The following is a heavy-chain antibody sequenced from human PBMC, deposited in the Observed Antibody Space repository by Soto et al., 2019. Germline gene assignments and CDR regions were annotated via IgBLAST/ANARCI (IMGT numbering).Heavy chain of an antibody. Sequence: GGSLRLSCAASGFTFSSYAMSWVRQAPGKGLEWVSAISGSGGSTYYADSVKGRFTISRDNSKNTLYLQMNSLRAEDTAVYYCARRPGSSCYSSPPGYWGQGTLVTVSS. J-gene: IGHJ4*02. V-gene: IGHV3-23*01. CDR1: GFTFSSYA. D-gene: IGHD2-15*01. CDR3: ARRPGSSCYSSPPGY. CDR2: ISGSGGST.